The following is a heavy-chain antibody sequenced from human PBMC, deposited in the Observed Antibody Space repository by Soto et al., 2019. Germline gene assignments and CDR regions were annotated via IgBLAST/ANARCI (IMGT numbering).Heavy chain of an antibody. CDR1: GFTFTSSA. V-gene: IGHV1-58*02. Sequence: QMQLVQSGPEVKKPGTSVKVSCKASGFTFTSSAMQWVRQARGQRLEWIGWIVVGSGNTNYAQKFQERVTITRDMSTSTAYMELSSLRSEDTAVYYCAAREYYDYVWGSCPDDAFDIWGQGTMVTVSS. D-gene: IGHD3-16*01. CDR2: IVVGSGNT. CDR3: AAREYYDYVWGSCPDDAFDI. J-gene: IGHJ3*02.